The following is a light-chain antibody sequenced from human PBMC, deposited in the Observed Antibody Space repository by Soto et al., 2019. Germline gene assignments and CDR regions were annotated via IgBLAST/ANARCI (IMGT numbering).Light chain of an antibody. CDR1: SSNIAAGYD. V-gene: IGLV1-40*01. Sequence: QSVLTQPPSVSGAPGQRVTISCTGSSSNIAAGYDVHWYQQRPGTAPKLLIFGNINRPSGVPDRFSGSKSGPSASLAITGLQAEDEGDYYCQSYDSTLGARYVFGTGTKLTVL. CDR2: GNI. J-gene: IGLJ1*01. CDR3: QSYDSTLGARYV.